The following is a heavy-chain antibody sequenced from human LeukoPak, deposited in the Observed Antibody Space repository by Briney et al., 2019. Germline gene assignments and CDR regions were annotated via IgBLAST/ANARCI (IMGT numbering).Heavy chain of an antibody. CDR2: IYADKTT. J-gene: IGHJ4*02. V-gene: IGHV4-4*07. CDR1: GGSFSTYY. Sequence: PSETLSLTCSVSGGSFSTYYWSWIRQPAGKGLEWIGHIYADKTTDYNPSLKSRVTISVDTSKNQFSLKLSSVTAADTAVYYCARGAMAFDYWGQGTLVTVSS. D-gene: IGHD5-18*01. CDR3: ARGAMAFDY.